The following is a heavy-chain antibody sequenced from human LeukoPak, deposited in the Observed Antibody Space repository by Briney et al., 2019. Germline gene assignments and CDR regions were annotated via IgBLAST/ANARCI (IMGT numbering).Heavy chain of an antibody. D-gene: IGHD3-16*01. CDR3: ARASGSGIIEGSYDYYGMDV. V-gene: IGHV3-53*04. CDR1: GFTVSSNY. Sequence: PGGSLRLSCAASGFTVSSNYMSWVRQAPGKGLEWVSVIYSGGSTYYADSVKGRFTISRHNSKNTLYLQMNSLRAEDTAVYYCARASGSGIIEGSYDYYGMDVWGQGTTVTVSS. CDR2: IYSGGST. J-gene: IGHJ6*02.